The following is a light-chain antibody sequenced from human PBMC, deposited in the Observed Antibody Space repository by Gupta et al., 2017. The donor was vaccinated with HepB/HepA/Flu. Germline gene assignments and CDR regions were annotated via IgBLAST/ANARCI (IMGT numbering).Light chain of an antibody. CDR3: QAWERSTVV. Sequence: SYELTQPPSVSVSPGQTASITCSGDKLGHKYVCWYQQKPGQSPGLVIYQDTKRPSGIPDRFSGSNSGNKATLTITGAQPMEEADYYCQAWERSTVVFGGGTKLTVL. CDR2: QDT. J-gene: IGLJ2*01. V-gene: IGLV3-1*01. CDR1: KLGHKY.